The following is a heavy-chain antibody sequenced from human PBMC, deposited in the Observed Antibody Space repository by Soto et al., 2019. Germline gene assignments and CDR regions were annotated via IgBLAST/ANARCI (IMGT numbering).Heavy chain of an antibody. J-gene: IGHJ4*02. CDR2: INAGNGNT. Sequence: GASVKVSCKASGYTFTSYSMHWVRQAPGQRLQWMGWINAGNGNTKYSQKFQGRVTITRDTTASTAYMELSSLISEDTAVYYCARVNDYVWGSYRSHCDYWGQGTLVTVSS. CDR1: GYTFTSYS. CDR3: ARVNDYVWGSYRSHCDY. D-gene: IGHD3-16*02. V-gene: IGHV1-3*01.